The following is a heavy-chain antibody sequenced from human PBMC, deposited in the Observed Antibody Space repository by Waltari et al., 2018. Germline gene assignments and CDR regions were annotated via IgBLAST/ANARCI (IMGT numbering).Heavy chain of an antibody. V-gene: IGHV4-39*01. D-gene: IGHD3-10*01. J-gene: IGHJ6*02. Sequence: QLQLQESGPGLVKPSETLSLTCTVSGGSISSRTYYSGWIRQPPGKGLEWIGKIYYSGSTYYNPSLKRRVTISVDTSKNQFSLELSAVTAADTAVYYFGSGTYGSGSHYHHGMDVWGQGTTVTVSS. CDR1: GGSISSRTYY. CDR2: IYYSGST. CDR3: GSGTYGSGSHYHHGMDV.